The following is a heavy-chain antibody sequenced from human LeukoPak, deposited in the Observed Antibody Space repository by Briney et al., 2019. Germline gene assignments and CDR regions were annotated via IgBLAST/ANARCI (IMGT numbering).Heavy chain of an antibody. CDR1: GGTFSSYA. CDR2: IIPIFGTA. V-gene: IGHV1-69*05. J-gene: IGHJ4*02. Sequence: ASVKVSCKASGGTFSSYAISWVRQAPGQGLEWMGRIIPIFGTANYAQKFQGRVTITTDESTSTAYMELSSLRSEYTAVYYCAREGGVVNTMDWGQGTLVTVSS. CDR3: AREGGVVNTMD. D-gene: IGHD3-22*01.